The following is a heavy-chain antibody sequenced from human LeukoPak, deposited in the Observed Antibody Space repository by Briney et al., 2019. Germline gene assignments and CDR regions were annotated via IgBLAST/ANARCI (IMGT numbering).Heavy chain of an antibody. CDR1: GYTFTSYY. CDR3: ATAGAYYDSSGSYFDY. V-gene: IGHV1-24*01. D-gene: IGHD3-22*01. J-gene: IGHJ4*02. Sequence: ASVKVSCEASGYTFTSYYMHWVRQAPGKGLEWMGGFDPEDGETIYAQKFQGRVTMTEDTSTDTAYMELSSLRSEDTAVYYCATAGAYYDSSGSYFDYWGQGTLVTVSS. CDR2: FDPEDGET.